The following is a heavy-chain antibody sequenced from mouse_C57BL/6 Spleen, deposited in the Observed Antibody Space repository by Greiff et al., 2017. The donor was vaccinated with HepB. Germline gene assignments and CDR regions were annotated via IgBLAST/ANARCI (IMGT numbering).Heavy chain of an antibody. V-gene: IGHV1-15*01. CDR2: IDPETGGT. J-gene: IGHJ2*01. Sequence: QVQLKQSGAELVRPGASVTLSCKASGYTFTDYEMHWVKQTPVHGLEWIGAIDPETGGTAYNQKFKGKAILTADKSSSTAYMELRSLTSEDSAVYYCTSIYYDYDDYWGQGTTLTVSS. CDR1: GYTFTDYE. D-gene: IGHD2-4*01. CDR3: TSIYYDYDDY.